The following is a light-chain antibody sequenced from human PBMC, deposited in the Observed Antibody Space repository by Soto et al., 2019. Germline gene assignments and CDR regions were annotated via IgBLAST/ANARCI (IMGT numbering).Light chain of an antibody. CDR1: SSNIGSKS. Sequence: VLTQPPSVSGTPGQRVNMSCSGSSSNIGSKSVSWYQHLPQTAPKLLIYSTNQRPSGVPDRFSGSKSGTSASLAISGLQSEDEADYYCAAWDDSLNGWVFGGGTKVTVL. CDR2: STN. J-gene: IGLJ3*02. V-gene: IGLV1-44*01. CDR3: AAWDDSLNGWV.